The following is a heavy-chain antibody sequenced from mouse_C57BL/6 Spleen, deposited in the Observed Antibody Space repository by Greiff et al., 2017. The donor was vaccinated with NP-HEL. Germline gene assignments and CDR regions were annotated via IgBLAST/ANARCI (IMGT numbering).Heavy chain of an antibody. Sequence: QVQLKESGAELVKPGASVKISCKASGYAFSSYWMNWVKQRPGKGLEWIGQIYPGDGDTNYNGKFKGKATLTADKSSSTAYMQLSSLTSEDSAVYFCARWGVYYGSSYDFDYWGQGTTLTVSS. CDR2: IYPGDGDT. CDR3: ARWGVYYGSSYDFDY. D-gene: IGHD1-1*01. CDR1: GYAFSSYW. V-gene: IGHV1-80*01. J-gene: IGHJ2*01.